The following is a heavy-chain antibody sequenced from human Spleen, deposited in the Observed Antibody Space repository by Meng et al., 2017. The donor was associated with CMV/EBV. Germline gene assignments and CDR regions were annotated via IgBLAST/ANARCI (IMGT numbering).Heavy chain of an antibody. CDR1: GFIFSGSA. J-gene: IGHJ6*02. CDR3: ARGRITMVRGVIITAKDGMDV. D-gene: IGHD3-10*01. V-gene: IGHV3-23*01. Sequence: GESLKISCAASGFIFSGSAMSWVRQAPGKGLEWVSTISGSGDSTYYADSVKGRFTISRDNAKNSLYLQMNSLRAEDTAVYYCARGRITMVRGVIITAKDGMDVWGQGTTVTVSS. CDR2: ISGSGDST.